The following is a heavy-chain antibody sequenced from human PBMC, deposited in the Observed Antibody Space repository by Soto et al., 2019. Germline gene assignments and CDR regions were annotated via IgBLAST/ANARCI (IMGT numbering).Heavy chain of an antibody. Sequence: PGGSLRLSCAGSGFTFGDFYMSWIRQAPGKGLEWLSYISPGSRYHASAASVKGRFPISRENAKRPRYPQRMTLTPGNTAFISFVRGGCGGLFDPWGQGTMVTVSS. V-gene: IGHV3-11*06. D-gene: IGHD2-21*01. CDR2: ISPGSRYH. J-gene: IGHJ5*02. CDR1: GFTFGDFY. CDR3: VRGGCGGLFDP.